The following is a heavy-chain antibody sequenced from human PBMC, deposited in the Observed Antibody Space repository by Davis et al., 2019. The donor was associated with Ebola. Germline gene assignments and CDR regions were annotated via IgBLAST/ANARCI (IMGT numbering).Heavy chain of an antibody. CDR1: GFTVSSNY. V-gene: IGHV3-53*01. D-gene: IGHD6-19*01. CDR2: IYSGGST. J-gene: IGHJ3*02. Sequence: GGSLRLSCAASGFTVSSNYMSWVRQAPGKGLEWVSVIYSGGSTYYADSVKGRFTISRDNSKNTLYLQMNSLRADDTAVYYCAKDAKQWLDDAFDIWGQGTMVTVSS. CDR3: AKDAKQWLDDAFDI.